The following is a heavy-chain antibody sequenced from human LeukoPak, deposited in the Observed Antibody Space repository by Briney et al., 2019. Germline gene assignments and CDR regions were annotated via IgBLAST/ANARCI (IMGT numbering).Heavy chain of an antibody. CDR2: IIPIFGTA. Sequence: SVKVSCKASGGTFSSYAISWVRRAPGQGLEWMGGIIPIFGTANYAQKFQGRVTITADESTSTAYMELSSLRSEDTAVYYCARDSQYSSGWYGYYYYCGMDVWGQGTTVTVSS. J-gene: IGHJ6*02. V-gene: IGHV1-69*13. CDR1: GGTFSSYA. D-gene: IGHD6-19*01. CDR3: ARDSQYSSGWYGYYYYCGMDV.